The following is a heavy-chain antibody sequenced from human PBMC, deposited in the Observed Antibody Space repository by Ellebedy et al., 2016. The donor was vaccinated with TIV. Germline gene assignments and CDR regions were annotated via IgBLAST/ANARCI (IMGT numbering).Heavy chain of an antibody. CDR1: GGSISSSSYY. D-gene: IGHD4-17*01. J-gene: IGHJ5*02. Sequence: SETLSLTCTVSGGSISSSSYYWGWIRQPPGKGLDWIGTIYYSGNTYYNPSLKSRVTISVDTSKNQFSLKLSSVTAADTAVYYCARGNTVTTHRWFDPWGQGTLVTVSS. V-gene: IGHV4-39*01. CDR3: ARGNTVTTHRWFDP. CDR2: IYYSGNT.